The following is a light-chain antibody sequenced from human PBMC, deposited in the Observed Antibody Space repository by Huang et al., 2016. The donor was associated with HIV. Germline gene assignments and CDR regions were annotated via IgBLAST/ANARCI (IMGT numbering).Light chain of an antibody. Sequence: DIQMTQSPSTLFASVGDRVNLTCRASQSISSRWAWYQQKPGRAPKLLIYDASSLQSGVPSRCSGSGSGTEFTLTISSLQPENFATYYCQQYDTSPLTFGGGTKVEIK. CDR3: QQYDTSPLT. J-gene: IGKJ4*01. CDR1: QSISSR. V-gene: IGKV1-5*01. CDR2: DAS.